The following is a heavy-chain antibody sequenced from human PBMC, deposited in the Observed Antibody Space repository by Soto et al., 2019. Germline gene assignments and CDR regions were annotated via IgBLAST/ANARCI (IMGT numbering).Heavy chain of an antibody. V-gene: IGHV4-4*02. Sequence: QVQLQESGPGLVKPSGTLSLTCAVSGGSISSSNWWSWVRQPPGKGLEWIGEIYHSGSTNYNPSRKRRVTISVDKSKNQCSLKLSSVTAADTAMYYCARVSDFYFGLDSWGQGTLVTVSS. CDR3: ARVSDFYFGLDS. J-gene: IGHJ4*02. CDR1: GGSISSSNW. D-gene: IGHD3-22*01. CDR2: IYHSGST.